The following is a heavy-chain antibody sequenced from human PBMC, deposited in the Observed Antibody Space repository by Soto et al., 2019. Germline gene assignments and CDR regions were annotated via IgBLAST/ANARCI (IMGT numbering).Heavy chain of an antibody. CDR2: VSVDGNRQ. V-gene: IGHV3-30*04. D-gene: IGHD2-2*01. CDR1: GFTFSSFA. Sequence: QVQLVESGGGVVQPGKSLTLSCAASGFTFSSFAMHWFRQPPGKGLEWVAVVSVDGNRQYFSDSVKGRFTISRDNSKNTVSLHMNSLRYDDSALYYCARRHREVPALIGDYFDYWGQGTLVTVSS. CDR3: ARRHREVPALIGDYFDY. J-gene: IGHJ4*02.